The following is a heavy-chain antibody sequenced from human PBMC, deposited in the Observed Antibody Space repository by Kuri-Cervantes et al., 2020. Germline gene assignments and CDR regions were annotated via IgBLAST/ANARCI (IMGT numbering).Heavy chain of an antibody. CDR3: ARTDPNYYGSGSLAFDI. CDR2: ISHGGST. Sequence: GSLRLSCAVYGGSFSGNYWSWIRQPPGKGLEWIGEISHGGSTYYNPSLKSRVTISVDTSKNQFSLKLSSVTVADTAVYYCARTDPNYYGSGSLAFDIWGQGTMVTVSS. D-gene: IGHD3-10*01. V-gene: IGHV4-34*01. J-gene: IGHJ3*02. CDR1: GGSFSGNY.